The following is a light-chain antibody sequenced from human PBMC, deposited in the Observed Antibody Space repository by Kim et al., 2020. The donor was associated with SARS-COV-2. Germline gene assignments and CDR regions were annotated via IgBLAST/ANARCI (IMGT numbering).Light chain of an antibody. CDR2: DHN. Sequence: GQKVTIPCSGSSSNIGNNYVAWYQQLPGIAPKLLFYDHNKRPSGIPDRFPGSKAGTAATLGSTGLQTGDEADYYCGTWDSSLSGGVCGGGTKLTVL. J-gene: IGLJ2*01. V-gene: IGLV1-51*01. CDR1: SSNIGNNY. CDR3: GTWDSSLSGGV.